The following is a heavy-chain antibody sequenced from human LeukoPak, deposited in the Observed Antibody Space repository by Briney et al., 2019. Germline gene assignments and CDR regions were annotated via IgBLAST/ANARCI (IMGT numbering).Heavy chain of an antibody. CDR1: GGTFSSYA. D-gene: IGHD2-2*01. CDR3: ARGSGIFCSSTSCASYYYYYMDV. Sequence: ASVKVSCKASGGTFSSYAISWVRQAPGQGLEWMGGIIPIFGTANYAQKFQGRVTITADESTSTAYMELSSLRSEDTAVYYCARGSGIFCSSTSCASYYYYYMDVWGKGTTVTVSS. V-gene: IGHV1-69*13. J-gene: IGHJ6*03. CDR2: IIPIFGTA.